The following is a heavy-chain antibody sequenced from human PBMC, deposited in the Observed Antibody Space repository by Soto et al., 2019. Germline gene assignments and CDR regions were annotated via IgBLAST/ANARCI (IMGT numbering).Heavy chain of an antibody. Sequence: PSETLSLTCTVSGGSISSSSYYWGWIRQPPGKGLEWIGSIYYSGSTYYNPSLKSRVTISVDTSKNQFSLKLSSVTAADTAVYYCARHRVTELCSGGSCWFDPWGQGTLVTVSS. CDR2: IYYSGST. CDR3: ARHRVTELCSGGSCWFDP. D-gene: IGHD2-15*01. CDR1: GGSISSSSYY. J-gene: IGHJ5*02. V-gene: IGHV4-39*01.